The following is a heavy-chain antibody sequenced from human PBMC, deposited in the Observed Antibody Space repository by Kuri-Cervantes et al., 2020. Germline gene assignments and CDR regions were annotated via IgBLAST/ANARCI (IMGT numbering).Heavy chain of an antibody. J-gene: IGHJ6*02. Sequence: GGSLRLSCAASGFTVSSNYMSWVRQAPGKGLEWVSVIYSGGSTCYADSVKGRFTISRDNAKNTLYLQMNSLGAEDTAVYYCATTTSYYYYYGMDVWGQGTTVTVSS. CDR3: ATTTSYYYYYGMDV. V-gene: IGHV3-66*01. CDR2: IYSGGST. D-gene: IGHD1-26*01. CDR1: GFTVSSNY.